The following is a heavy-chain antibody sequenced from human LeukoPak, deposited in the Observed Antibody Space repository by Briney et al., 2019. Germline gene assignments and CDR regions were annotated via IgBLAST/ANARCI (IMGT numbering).Heavy chain of an antibody. CDR1: GYSFTAQY. V-gene: IGHV1-2*02. D-gene: IGHD3-16*02. CDR2: TNPNNGDT. J-gene: IGHJ4*02. Sequence: ASVKVSCKASGYSFTAQYMHWLRQAPGQGLEWMGWTNPNNGDTKYAQSFLGRVIMTRDTSTTTAYMELSSLRSDDTAVYFCASYPRSVDTPPFDYWGQGTLVTVSS. CDR3: ASYPRSVDTPPFDY.